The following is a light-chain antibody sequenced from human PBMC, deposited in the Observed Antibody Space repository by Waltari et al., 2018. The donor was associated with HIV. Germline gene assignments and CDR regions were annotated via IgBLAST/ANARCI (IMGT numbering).Light chain of an antibody. CDR1: SLSKQY. Sequence: SDELTQPPSVSMSPGQTARITCSGDSLSKQYSCWYQQKPGQAPVLLIYKDTERPSGIPERFSGSSSGTKVTLTISGVQAEDEADYYCQSADVSSISWVFGRGTKLTVL. J-gene: IGLJ3*02. CDR3: QSADVSSISWV. V-gene: IGLV3-25*03. CDR2: KDT.